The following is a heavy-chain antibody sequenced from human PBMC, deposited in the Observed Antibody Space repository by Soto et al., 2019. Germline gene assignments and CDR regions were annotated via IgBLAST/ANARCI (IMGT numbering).Heavy chain of an antibody. D-gene: IGHD3-10*01. CDR2: IDGSGGAT. V-gene: IGHV3-23*01. CDR1: GFPFSSTD. CDR3: AKNSGWFNT. J-gene: IGHJ5*02. Sequence: GGSLRLSCAASGFPFSSTDMTWVRQAPGKGLEWVSTIDGSGGATYYADSVKGRFTISRDNSINTVFLQMNSLRADDTALYFCAKNSGWFNTWGQGALVTVS.